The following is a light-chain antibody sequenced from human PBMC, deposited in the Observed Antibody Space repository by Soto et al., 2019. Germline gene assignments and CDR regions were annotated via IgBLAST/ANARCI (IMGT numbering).Light chain of an antibody. J-gene: IGKJ3*01. V-gene: IGKV1-39*01. CDR3: KQSYSTPFT. Sequence: DIQMTQSPSSLSASVGDRVTITCRASQSISSYLNWYQQKPGKAPKLLIYAASSLQSGVPSRFSGSGSGTDFTLTISSLQPEDFATYYCKQSYSTPFTFGPGTKVDIQ. CDR1: QSISSY. CDR2: AAS.